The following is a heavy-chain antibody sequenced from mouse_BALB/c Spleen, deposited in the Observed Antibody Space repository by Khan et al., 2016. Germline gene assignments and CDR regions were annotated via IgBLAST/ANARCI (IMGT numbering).Heavy chain of an antibody. V-gene: IGHV6-6*01. Sequence: EVKLEESGGGLVQPGGSMKLSCAASGFTFSDAWMDWVRQSPEKGLEWVAEIRSKDNNHAIYYAESVKGRFTISRDDSKSSVYLQMDSLRAEDTGIYYCIAYDYDTMDYWGQGTSVTVSS. CDR1: GFTFSDAW. D-gene: IGHD2-4*01. CDR2: IRSKDNNHAI. CDR3: IAYDYDTMDY. J-gene: IGHJ4*01.